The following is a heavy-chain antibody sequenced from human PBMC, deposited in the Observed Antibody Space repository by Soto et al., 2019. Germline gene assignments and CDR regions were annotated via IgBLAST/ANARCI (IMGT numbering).Heavy chain of an antibody. CDR2: IYPGDSDT. V-gene: IGHV5-51*01. CDR1: GYSFTSYW. J-gene: IGHJ4*02. D-gene: IGHD3-10*01. CDR3: ARGVITMVRGVIRSHYFDY. Sequence: PGESLKISCKGSGYSFTSYWIGWVRQMPGKGLEWMGIIYPGDSDTRYSPSFQGQVTISADKSISTAYLQWSSLKASDTAMYYCARGVITMVRGVIRSHYFDYWGQGTLVTVS.